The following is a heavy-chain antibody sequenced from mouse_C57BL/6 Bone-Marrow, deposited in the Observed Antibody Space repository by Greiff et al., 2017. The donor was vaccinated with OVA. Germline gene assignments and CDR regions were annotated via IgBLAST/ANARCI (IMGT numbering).Heavy chain of an antibody. J-gene: IGHJ3*01. CDR1: GYTFTSYW. V-gene: IGHV14-3*01. Sequence: VQLQQPGAELVKPGASVKLSCKASGYTFTSYWMHWVKQRPGQGLEWIGRIDPANGNTKYAPKFQGKATITADTSSNTAYLQLSSLTSEDTAIYYCASNYDSLLFAYWGQGTLVTVSA. D-gene: IGHD2-4*01. CDR3: ASNYDSLLFAY. CDR2: IDPANGNT.